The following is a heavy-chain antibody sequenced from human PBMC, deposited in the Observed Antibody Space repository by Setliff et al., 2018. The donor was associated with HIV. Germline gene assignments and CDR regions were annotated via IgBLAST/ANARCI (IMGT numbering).Heavy chain of an antibody. J-gene: IGHJ4*02. CDR2: IFPGGAT. V-gene: IGHV4-59*11. CDR1: GGSISSLY. Sequence: KASETLSLTCSVSGGSISSLYWSWIRHSPGKGLEWIGIIFPGGATNYNPSLTSRVTISVDTSKNHLFLKLTSVTTADTAVYFCAKSSPSIGYITDCWGQGAPVTVSS. D-gene: IGHD5-12*01. CDR3: AKSSPSIGYITDC.